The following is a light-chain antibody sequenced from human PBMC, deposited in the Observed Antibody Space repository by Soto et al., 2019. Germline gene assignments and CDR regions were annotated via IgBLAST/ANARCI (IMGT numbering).Light chain of an antibody. J-gene: IGLJ1*01. CDR3: QSYDCSLSGYV. V-gene: IGLV1-40*01. CDR1: SSNIGAGYD. Sequence: QSVLTQPPSVSGAPGQRVTISCTGSSSNIGAGYDVHWYQQLPGTAPKLLIYGNSNRPSGVPDRFSGSKSGTSASLAITGFRVEDEADYYCQSYDCSLSGYVFGTGTKLTVL. CDR2: GNS.